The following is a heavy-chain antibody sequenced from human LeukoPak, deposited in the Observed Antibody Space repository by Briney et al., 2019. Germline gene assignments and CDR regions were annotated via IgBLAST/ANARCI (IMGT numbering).Heavy chain of an antibody. CDR1: GFTFNTYG. D-gene: IGHD3/OR15-3a*01. CDR3: ARVISYFDY. Sequence: PGRSLRLSCAASGFTFNTYGMNWVRQAPGKGLEWLSVIYSGASTDYADSVKGRFTISRHNSRNTLYLQLNSLRADDTAVYYCARVISYFDYWGQGTVVTVSS. J-gene: IGHJ4*02. V-gene: IGHV3-53*04. CDR2: IYSGAST.